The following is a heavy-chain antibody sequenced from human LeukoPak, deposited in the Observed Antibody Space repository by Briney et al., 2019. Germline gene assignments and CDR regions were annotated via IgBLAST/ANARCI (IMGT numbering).Heavy chain of an antibody. J-gene: IGHJ4*02. D-gene: IGHD6-13*01. CDR3: ARSVGYSRTQYPVDY. V-gene: IGHV4-34*01. CDR1: GGSFSGYY. Sequence: PSETLSPACAVYGGSFSGYYWSWIRQPPGKGLEWIGEINHSGSTNYNPSLKSRVTISVDTSKNQFSLKLSSVTAADTAVYYCARSVGYSRTQYPVDYWGQGTLVTVSS. CDR2: INHSGST.